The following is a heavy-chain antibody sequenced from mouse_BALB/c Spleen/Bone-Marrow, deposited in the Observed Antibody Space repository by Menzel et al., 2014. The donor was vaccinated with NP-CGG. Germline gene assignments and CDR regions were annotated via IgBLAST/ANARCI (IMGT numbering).Heavy chain of an antibody. D-gene: IGHD2-1*01. CDR2: INPYNDGT. CDR3: ARPGGNYVLYAMDY. Sequence: QLKQSGPELVKPGASVKMSCKASGYTFTSYVMHWVKQKPGQGLEWIGYINPYNDGTKYNEKFKGKATLTSDKSSSTAYMELSSLTSEDSAVYYCARPGGNYVLYAMDYWGQGTSVTVSS. V-gene: IGHV1-14*01. J-gene: IGHJ4*01. CDR1: GYTFTSYV.